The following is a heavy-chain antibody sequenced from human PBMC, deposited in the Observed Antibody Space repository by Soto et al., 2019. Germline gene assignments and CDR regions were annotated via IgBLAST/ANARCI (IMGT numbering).Heavy chain of an antibody. CDR3: AKGLGGSGSLTPRVDC. CDR1: GFTFNNYA. CDR2: ISGGGDTT. Sequence: EVQLLESGGGLVQPGGSLRLSCAASGFTFNNYAMTWVRQSPGKGLERVSAISGGGDTTSYADSVKGRFTVSRDGYKNPLYLQMSRLRTEDTALYYCAKGLGGSGSLTPRVDCWGHGTMVTVSS. V-gene: IGHV3-23*01. J-gene: IGHJ4*01. D-gene: IGHD3-10*01.